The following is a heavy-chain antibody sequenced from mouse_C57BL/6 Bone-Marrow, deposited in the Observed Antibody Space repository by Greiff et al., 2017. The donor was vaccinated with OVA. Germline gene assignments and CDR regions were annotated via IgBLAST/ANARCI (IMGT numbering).Heavy chain of an antibody. D-gene: IGHD2-3*01. Sequence: EVQRVESGGGLVQSGRSLRLSCATSGFTFSDFYMEWVRQAPGKGLEWIAASRNKANDYTTEYSASVKGRFIVSRDTSQSILYLQMNALRAEDTAIYYCARDAVDAYAMDYWGQGTSVTVSS. J-gene: IGHJ4*01. CDR1: GFTFSDFY. CDR2: SRNKANDYTT. CDR3: ARDAVDAYAMDY. V-gene: IGHV7-1*01.